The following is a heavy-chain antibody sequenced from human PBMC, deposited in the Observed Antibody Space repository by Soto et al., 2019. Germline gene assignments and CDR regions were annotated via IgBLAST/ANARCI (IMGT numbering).Heavy chain of an antibody. D-gene: IGHD2-2*01. J-gene: IGHJ4*02. Sequence: PGGSLRLSCAASGFTFSSYWMSWVRQAPGKGLVWVANINRDGSEKYYVDSVKGRFTISRDNAKNTLYLQMNSLRAEDTAVYYCARDLPSCSSTSCSFDYWGQGTLVTVSP. V-gene: IGHV3-7*01. CDR2: INRDGSEK. CDR1: GFTFSSYW. CDR3: ARDLPSCSSTSCSFDY.